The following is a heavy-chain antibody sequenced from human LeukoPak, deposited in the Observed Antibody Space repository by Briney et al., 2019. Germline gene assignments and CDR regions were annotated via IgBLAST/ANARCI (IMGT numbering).Heavy chain of an antibody. Sequence: PSETLSPTCAVSGGSISSGVYSWSWIRQPPGKGLEWIGYIYHSGSTYYNPSLKSRVTISVDRSKNQFSLKLSSVTAADTAVYYCARVSGYCSGGSCYSGYYYYYGMDVWGQGTTVTVSS. CDR1: GGSISSGVYS. CDR3: ARVSGYCSGGSCYSGYYYYYGMDV. D-gene: IGHD2-15*01. CDR2: IYHSGST. J-gene: IGHJ6*02. V-gene: IGHV4-30-2*01.